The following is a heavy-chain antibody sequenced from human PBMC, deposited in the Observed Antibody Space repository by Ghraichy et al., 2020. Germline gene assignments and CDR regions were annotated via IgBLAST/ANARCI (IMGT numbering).Heavy chain of an antibody. D-gene: IGHD5-18*01. J-gene: IGHJ3*02. CDR3: ASLPAAMALDAFDI. V-gene: IGHV1-2*02. CDR1: GYTFTGYY. CDR2: INPNSGGT. Sequence: ASVKVSCKASGYTFTGYYMHWVRQAPGQGLEWMGWINPNSGGTNYAQKFQGRVTMTRDTSISTAYMELSRLRSDDTAVYYCASLPAAMALDAFDIWGQGTMVTVSS.